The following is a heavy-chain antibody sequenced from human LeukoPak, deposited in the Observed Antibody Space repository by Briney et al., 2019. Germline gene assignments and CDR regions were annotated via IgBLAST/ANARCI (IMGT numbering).Heavy chain of an antibody. V-gene: IGHV3-23*01. CDR2: ISASGAGT. CDR1: GFTFSDYA. D-gene: IGHD2-21*01. CDR3: AKVLWVGVSAPQVFDF. Sequence: GGSLRLSCVASGFTFSDYAMNWVRQAPGKGPEWGSGISASGAGTYYADSVKGRFTISRDNFQNTLYLQMNSLGAEDTAVYYCAKVLWVGVSAPQVFDFWGQGTMVTVSS. J-gene: IGHJ3*01.